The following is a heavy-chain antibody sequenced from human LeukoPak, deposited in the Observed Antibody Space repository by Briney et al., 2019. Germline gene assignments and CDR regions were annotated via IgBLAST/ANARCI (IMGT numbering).Heavy chain of an antibody. J-gene: IGHJ4*02. CDR2: INAGNGNT. CDR1: GYTFTSYA. V-gene: IGHV1-3*01. Sequence: ASVKVSCKASGYTFTSYAMHWVRQAPGQRLEWMGWINAGNGNTKYSQKFQGRVTITADKSTSTAYMELSSLRSEDTAVYYCARDAFDIIAAAGTVDYWGQGTLVTVSS. CDR3: ARDAFDIIAAAGTVDY. D-gene: IGHD6-13*01.